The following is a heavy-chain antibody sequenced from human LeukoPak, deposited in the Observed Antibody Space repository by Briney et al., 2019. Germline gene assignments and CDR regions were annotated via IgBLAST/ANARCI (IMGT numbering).Heavy chain of an antibody. Sequence: SVKVSCTASGYTFTSYGISWVRQAPGQGLEWMGGIIPIFGTANYAQKFQGRVTITADESTSTAYMELSSLRSEDTAVYYCARGQSDYDSSGYRPYYYYGMDVWGQGTTVTVSS. CDR1: GYTFTSYG. CDR2: IIPIFGTA. V-gene: IGHV1-69*13. CDR3: ARGQSDYDSSGYRPYYYYGMDV. J-gene: IGHJ6*02. D-gene: IGHD3-22*01.